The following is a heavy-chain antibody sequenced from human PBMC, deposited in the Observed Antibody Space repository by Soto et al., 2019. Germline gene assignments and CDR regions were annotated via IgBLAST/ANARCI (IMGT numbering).Heavy chain of an antibody. V-gene: IGHV3-30*03. CDR2: ISYDGSNK. Sequence: PGGSLRLSCAASGFTFSSYGVHWVRQAPGKGLEWVAVISYDGSNKYYADSVKGRFTISRDNSKNTLYLQMNSLRAEDTAVYYCASSPNVLLWFGAPGVFDYWGQGTLVTVSS. CDR1: GFTFSSYG. CDR3: ASSPNVLLWFGAPGVFDY. J-gene: IGHJ4*02. D-gene: IGHD3-10*01.